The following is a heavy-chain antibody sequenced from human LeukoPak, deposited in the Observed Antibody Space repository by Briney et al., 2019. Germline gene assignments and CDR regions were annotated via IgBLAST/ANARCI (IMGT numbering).Heavy chain of an antibody. J-gene: IGHJ2*01. D-gene: IGHD3-16*01. CDR1: GGSISSSY. Sequence: SETLSLTCIVSGGSISSSYWNWIRQPPGKGLEWIAYIHYIESPNYNPSLRSRVTISVDTSKNQVSLKLSSVTAADTAVYYCARRGPFGDWYFDLWGRGALVTVSS. CDR3: ARRGPFGDWYFDL. V-gene: IGHV4-59*08. CDR2: IHYIESP.